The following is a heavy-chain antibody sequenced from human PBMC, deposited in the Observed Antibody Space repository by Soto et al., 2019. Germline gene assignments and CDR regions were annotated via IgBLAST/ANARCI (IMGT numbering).Heavy chain of an antibody. J-gene: IGHJ4*02. D-gene: IGHD1-1*01. Sequence: SETLSLTCTVSGGSISSGGYYWSWIRQHPGKGLEWIGYIYYSGSTYYNPSLKSRVTISVDTSKSHLSLKLTSVTATDTAVYYCGRHRRETGTYAQPLDYWGQGSLVTVSS. CDR3: GRHRRETGTYAQPLDY. V-gene: IGHV4-31*03. CDR1: GGSISSGGYY. CDR2: IYYSGST.